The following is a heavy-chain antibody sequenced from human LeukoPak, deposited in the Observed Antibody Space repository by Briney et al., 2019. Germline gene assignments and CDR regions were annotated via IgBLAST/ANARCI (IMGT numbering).Heavy chain of an antibody. Sequence: PGGSLRLFCAASGFIFSSYAMSWVRQAPGKGPEWVSAISGSGGSTYYADSVKGRFTISRDDSKNTLYLQMNSLRAEDTAVYYCAKGGIGLDYWGQGTLVTVSS. CDR3: AKGGIGLDY. CDR2: ISGSGGST. CDR1: GFIFSSYA. D-gene: IGHD1-26*01. V-gene: IGHV3-23*01. J-gene: IGHJ4*02.